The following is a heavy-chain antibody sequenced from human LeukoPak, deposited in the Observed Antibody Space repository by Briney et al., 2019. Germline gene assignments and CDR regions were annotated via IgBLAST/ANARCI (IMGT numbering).Heavy chain of an antibody. CDR1: GLTFSSYA. CDR3: ARGDYGDYGYYYYGMDV. D-gene: IGHD4-17*01. V-gene: IGHV3-30-3*01. Sequence: GGSLRLYCAASGLTFSSYAMHWVRQAPGKGLEWVAVISYDGSNKYYADSVKGRFTISRDNSKNTLYLQMNSLRAEDTAVYYCARGDYGDYGYYYYGMDVWGQGTTVTVSS. CDR2: ISYDGSNK. J-gene: IGHJ6*02.